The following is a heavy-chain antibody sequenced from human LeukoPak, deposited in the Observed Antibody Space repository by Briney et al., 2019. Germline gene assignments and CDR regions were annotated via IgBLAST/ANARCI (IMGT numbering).Heavy chain of an antibody. J-gene: IGHJ3*02. D-gene: IGHD2-2*01. Sequence: SVKVSCKASGGTFSSYAISCVRQAPGQGLEWMGGIIPIFGTANYAQKFQGRVTITADESTSTAYMDLSSLRYEETAVYYCARDRCSSTSCYPMRDAFDIWGQGTMVTVSS. CDR3: ARDRCSSTSCYPMRDAFDI. V-gene: IGHV1-69*01. CDR2: IIPIFGTA. CDR1: GGTFSSYA.